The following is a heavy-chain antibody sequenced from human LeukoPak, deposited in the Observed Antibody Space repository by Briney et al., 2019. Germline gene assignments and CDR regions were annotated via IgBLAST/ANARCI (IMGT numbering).Heavy chain of an antibody. Sequence: GGSLRLSCAASGFTFSAYAMSWVRQSPKKGLEWVSAIGGSGSNTYYADSVKGRFTISRDNSKNTLYLQMNSLRAEETAVYYCAKHYDYIGGKTQFDYRGQGTLVTVSS. D-gene: IGHD3-16*01. CDR3: AKHYDYIGGKTQFDY. CDR1: GFTFSAYA. CDR2: IGGSGSNT. V-gene: IGHV3-23*01. J-gene: IGHJ4*02.